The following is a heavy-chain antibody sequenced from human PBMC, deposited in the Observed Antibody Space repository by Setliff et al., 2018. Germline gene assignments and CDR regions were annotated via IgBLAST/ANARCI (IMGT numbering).Heavy chain of an antibody. V-gene: IGHV1-3*01. CDR1: GYTFANYG. CDR3: ARGRSTYFIDV. CDR2: INAGNGDT. J-gene: IGHJ6*03. Sequence: SVKVSCKASGYTFANYGLHWVRQAPGQRLEWMGWINAGNGDTKFSQKFQDTITMTADTSASTAYMELSSLRSEGTAVYYCARGRSTYFIDVWGKGTTVTVSS.